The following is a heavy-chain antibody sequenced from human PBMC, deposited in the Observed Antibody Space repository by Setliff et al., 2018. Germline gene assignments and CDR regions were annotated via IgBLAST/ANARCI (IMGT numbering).Heavy chain of an antibody. CDR3: ARDVFDFRTGQAGP. D-gene: IGHD3-3*01. Sequence: PGGSLRLSCAASGFTLSSYWMSWVRQAPGKGLEWVANINRHGSAKYYVESVKGRFTISRDNAKNSLFLQMNSLRVEDTAVYYCARDVFDFRTGQAGPWGQGTLVTVSS. CDR1: GFTLSSYW. V-gene: IGHV3-7*01. J-gene: IGHJ5*02. CDR2: INRHGSAK.